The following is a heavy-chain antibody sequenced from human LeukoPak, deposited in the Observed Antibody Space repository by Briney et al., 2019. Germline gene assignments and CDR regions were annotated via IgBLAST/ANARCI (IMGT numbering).Heavy chain of an antibody. J-gene: IGHJ4*02. D-gene: IGHD6-6*01. Sequence: SETLSLTCTVSGGSISSSSYYWGWIRQPPGKGLEWIGSIYYSGSTYYNPSLKSRVTISVDTSKNQFSLKLSSVTAADTAVYYCASHLAARRGVVDYWGQGTLVTVSS. CDR3: ASHLAARRGVVDY. CDR1: GGSISSSSYY. CDR2: IYYSGST. V-gene: IGHV4-39*07.